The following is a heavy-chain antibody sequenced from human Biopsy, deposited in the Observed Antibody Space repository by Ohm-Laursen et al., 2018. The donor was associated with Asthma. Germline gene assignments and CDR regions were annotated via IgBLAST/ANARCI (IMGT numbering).Heavy chain of an antibody. D-gene: IGHD3-22*01. CDR2: MYHSGSP. Sequence: GTLSLTCTVSGGSITSSSYYWGWIRQPPGKGMEWIGSMYHSGSPYYNPSLKSRATISVDTSKNQLSLKMSSVTAADTAVYFCVRHQYSSSWSTFDYWGQGALVTVSS. V-gene: IGHV4-39*01. CDR3: VRHQYSSSWSTFDY. J-gene: IGHJ4*02. CDR1: GGSITSSSYY.